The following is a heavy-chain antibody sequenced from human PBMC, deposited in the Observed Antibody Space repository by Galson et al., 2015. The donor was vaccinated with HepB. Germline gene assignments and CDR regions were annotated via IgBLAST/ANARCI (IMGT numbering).Heavy chain of an antibody. CDR2: INPSGGST. Sequence: SVKVSCKASGYTFTSYYMHWVRQAPGQGLEWMGIINPSGGSTSYAQKFQGRVTMTRDTSTSTVYMELSSLRSEDTAVYYCARVPYDSSGYYLAFDIWGQGTMVTVSS. V-gene: IGHV1-46*01. J-gene: IGHJ3*02. CDR1: GYTFTSYY. D-gene: IGHD3-22*01. CDR3: ARVPYDSSGYYLAFDI.